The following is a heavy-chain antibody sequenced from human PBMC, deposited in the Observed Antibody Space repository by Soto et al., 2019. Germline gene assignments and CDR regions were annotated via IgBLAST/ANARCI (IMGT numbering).Heavy chain of an antibody. Sequence: PGGSLRLSCSASGFTFSSYAMHWVRQAPGKGLEYVSAISSNGGSTYYADSVKGRFTIPRDNSKNTLYLQMNSLKTEDTAVYYCVGYCSTTSCYKSHFDYWGQGTLVTVSS. CDR1: GFTFSSYA. D-gene: IGHD2-2*02. J-gene: IGHJ4*02. CDR3: VGYCSTTSCYKSHFDY. CDR2: ISSNGGST. V-gene: IGHV3-64D*06.